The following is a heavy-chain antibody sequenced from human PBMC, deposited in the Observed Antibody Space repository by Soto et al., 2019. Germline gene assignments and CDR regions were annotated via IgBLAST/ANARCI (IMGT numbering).Heavy chain of an antibody. CDR3: AKDWGSLVRGVIITYRLLLDY. J-gene: IGHJ4*02. V-gene: IGHV3-30*18. Sequence: GGSLRLSCAASGFTFSSYGMHWVRQAPGKGLEWVAVISYDGSNKYYADSVKGRFTISRDNSKNPLYLQMNSLRAEDKAVYYCAKDWGSLVRGVIITYRLLLDYWGQGTLVTVSP. CDR1: GFTFSSYG. CDR2: ISYDGSNK. D-gene: IGHD3-10*01.